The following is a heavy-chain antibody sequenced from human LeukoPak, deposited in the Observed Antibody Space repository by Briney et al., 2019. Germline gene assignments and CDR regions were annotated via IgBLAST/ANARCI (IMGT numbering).Heavy chain of an antibody. J-gene: IGHJ3*02. CDR3: AGTGYSYGGVAFDI. CDR1: GFTVSSNY. D-gene: IGHD5-18*01. Sequence: GGSLRLSCAASGFTVSSNYMSWVRQAPGKGLEWVSVIYSGGSTYYADSVKGRFTISRDNSKNTLYLQMNSLRAEDTAVYYCAGTGYSYGGVAFDIWGQGTMVTVSS. CDR2: IYSGGST. V-gene: IGHV3-53*01.